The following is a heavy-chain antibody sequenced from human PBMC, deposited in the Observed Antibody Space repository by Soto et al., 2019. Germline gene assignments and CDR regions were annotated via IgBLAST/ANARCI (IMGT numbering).Heavy chain of an antibody. CDR2: IYYSGST. J-gene: IGHJ6*02. Sequence: SETLSLTCTVSGGSISSSSYYWGWIRQPPGKGLEWIGSIYYSGSTYYNPSLKSRVTISADTSKNQFSLKLSSVTAADTAVYYCARHDPSGYYYGMDVWGQGTTVTVSS. V-gene: IGHV4-39*01. CDR1: GGSISSSSYY. CDR3: ARHDPSGYYYGMDV.